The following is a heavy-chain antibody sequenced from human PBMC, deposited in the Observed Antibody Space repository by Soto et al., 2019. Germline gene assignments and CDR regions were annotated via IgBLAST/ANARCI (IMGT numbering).Heavy chain of an antibody. CDR2: MNPNSANT. CDR1: GYAFGDYD. J-gene: IGHJ5*02. Sequence: QVQLVQSGAEVQRPGASVKVSCRASGYAFGDYDISWVRQAPGQGLEWMGWMNPNSANTGYAQKFHGRVSMTRDISISTAYMELSRRRPEGTGIYNWAIMATEGTLNGFEPWGQGALVTVSS. V-gene: IGHV1-8*01. D-gene: IGHD1-1*01. CDR3: AIMATEGTLNGFEP.